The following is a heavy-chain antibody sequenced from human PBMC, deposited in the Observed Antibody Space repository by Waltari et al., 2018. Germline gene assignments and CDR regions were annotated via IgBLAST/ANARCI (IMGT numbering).Heavy chain of an antibody. Sequence: QVQLVQSGAEVKKPGYSVEVSCKASGGTLSSYAISWVRRAPGQGLEWMGGIIPIFGTANYAQKFQGRVTITADESTSTAYMELSSLRSEDTAVYYCARDGVDTGGAFDIWGQGTMVTVSS. V-gene: IGHV1-69*12. CDR3: ARDGVDTGGAFDI. J-gene: IGHJ3*02. D-gene: IGHD5-18*01. CDR1: GGTLSSYA. CDR2: IIPIFGTA.